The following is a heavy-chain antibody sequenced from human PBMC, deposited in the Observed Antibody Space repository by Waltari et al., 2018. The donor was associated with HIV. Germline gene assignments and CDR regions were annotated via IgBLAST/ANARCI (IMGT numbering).Heavy chain of an antibody. CDR3: AKGTTDDS. J-gene: IGHJ5*01. V-gene: IGHV3-7*01. Sequence: EVQLVESGGALVQPGGYLSLSCSSCGFTFIIHWMTWVRQPPGKGLEWVANIKQDGSEKNYVDSVKGRFTISRDNAKNSLYLQMNSLRAEDTAIYYCAKGTTDDSWGQGTLVTVS. CDR1: GFTFIIHW. CDR2: IKQDGSEK. D-gene: IGHD4-17*01.